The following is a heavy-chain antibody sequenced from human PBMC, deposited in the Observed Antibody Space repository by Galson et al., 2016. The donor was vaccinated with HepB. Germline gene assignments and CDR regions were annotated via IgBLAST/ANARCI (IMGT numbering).Heavy chain of an antibody. J-gene: IGHJ4*02. CDR2: INAGYGNT. CDR3: AREIAWKRNFDS. Sequence: SVKVSCKASGYTFTSYTIHWVRQAPGQRLQWMGWINAGYGNTNYSQNFQGRVTITRDTSATTAYMELSSLRSEDTAVYYCAREIAWKRNFDSWGQGTLVTVFS. D-gene: IGHD2-21*01. CDR1: GYTFTSYT. V-gene: IGHV1-3*01.